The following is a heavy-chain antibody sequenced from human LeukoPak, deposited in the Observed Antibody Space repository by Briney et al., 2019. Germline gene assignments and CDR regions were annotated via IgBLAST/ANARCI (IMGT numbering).Heavy chain of an antibody. CDR3: ARHVGTYFDY. CDR1: GASITAYY. Sequence: SETLSLTCTVSGASITAYYWSWIRQPPGMGLECIGYISYSGSTNYNPSLNSRVTLSVDSSRNQFSLKLSSVTAADTAVYYCARHVGTYFDYWGQGTLVTVSS. D-gene: IGHD3-10*01. J-gene: IGHJ4*02. CDR2: ISYSGST. V-gene: IGHV4-59*08.